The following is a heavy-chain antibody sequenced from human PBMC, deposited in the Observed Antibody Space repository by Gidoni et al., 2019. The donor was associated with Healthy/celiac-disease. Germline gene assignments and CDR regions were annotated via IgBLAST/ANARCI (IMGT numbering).Heavy chain of an antibody. CDR1: GFTFISYS. V-gene: IGHV3-21*01. J-gene: IGHJ4*02. Sequence: EVQLVQSGGGLVKPGGSLSLSCSAPGFTFISYSMNWVRQAPGKGLEWVSSISSSSCYIYYADSVKGRFTISRDNAKNSLYLQMNSLRAEDTAVYYCAREGDGYNNRARCDYWGQGTLVTVSS. D-gene: IGHD5-12*01. CDR3: AREGDGYNNRARCDY. CDR2: ISSSSCYI.